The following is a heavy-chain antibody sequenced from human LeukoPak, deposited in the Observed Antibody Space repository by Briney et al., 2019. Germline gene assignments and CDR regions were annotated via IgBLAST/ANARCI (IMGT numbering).Heavy chain of an antibody. D-gene: IGHD1-14*01. V-gene: IGHV4-4*02. CDR1: LDSTTSNF. CDR2: IHRSGSP. Sequence: PSETLSLTCTVSLDSTTSNFWRWVRQPPGKGLEWIGEIHRSGSPNYNPSLQSRVTISIDRTRDQIALELSSVTAADTAVYYCAREILGGFNPGAYWGRGTLVTVSS. CDR3: AREILGGFNPGAY. J-gene: IGHJ4*02.